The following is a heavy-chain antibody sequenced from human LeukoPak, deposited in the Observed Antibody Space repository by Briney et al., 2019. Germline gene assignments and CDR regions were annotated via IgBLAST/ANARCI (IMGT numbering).Heavy chain of an antibody. Sequence: SETLSLTCTVSGGSISSGGYYWSWIRQHPGKGLEWIGYIYYSGSTYYNPSLKSRVTISVDTSKNQFSLKLSSVTAADTAVYYTAREFEYSSSSGQRYYYGMDVWGQGTTVTVSS. CDR2: IYYSGST. CDR1: GGSISSGGYY. CDR3: AREFEYSSSSGQRYYYGMDV. D-gene: IGHD6-6*01. V-gene: IGHV4-31*03. J-gene: IGHJ6*02.